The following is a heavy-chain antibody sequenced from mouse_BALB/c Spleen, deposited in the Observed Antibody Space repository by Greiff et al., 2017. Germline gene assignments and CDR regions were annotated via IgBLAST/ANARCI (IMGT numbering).Heavy chain of an antibody. CDR3: ARGRYGNYLGDAMDY. D-gene: IGHD2-1*01. CDR1: GFTFSSYA. Sequence: EVKLVESGGGLVKPGGSLKLSCAASGFTFSSYAMSWVRQTPEKRLEWVASISSGGSTYYPDSVKGRFTISRDNARNILYLQMSSLRSEDTAMYYCARGRYGNYLGDAMDYWGQGTSVTVSS. V-gene: IGHV5-6-5*01. CDR2: ISSGGST. J-gene: IGHJ4*01.